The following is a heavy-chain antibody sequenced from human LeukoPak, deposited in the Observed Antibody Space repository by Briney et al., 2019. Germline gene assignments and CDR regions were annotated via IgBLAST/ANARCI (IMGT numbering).Heavy chain of an antibody. CDR1: GGTFSSYA. CDR2: IIPIFGTA. CDR3: AIAVDHYYYYYMDV. V-gene: IGHV1-69*13. D-gene: IGHD2-15*01. J-gene: IGHJ6*03. Sequence: ASVKVSCKASGGTFSSYAISWVRQAPGQGLEWMGGIIPIFGTANYAQKFQGRVTITADESTSTAYMELSSLRSEDTAVYYCAIAVDHYYYYYMDVWGKGTTVTVSS.